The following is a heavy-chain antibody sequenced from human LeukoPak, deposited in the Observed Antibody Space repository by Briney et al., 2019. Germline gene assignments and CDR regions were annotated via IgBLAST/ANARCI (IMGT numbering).Heavy chain of an antibody. V-gene: IGHV3-48*03. CDR3: ARVVNYYYGMDV. CDR1: GFTFSSYE. CDR2: ISSSGSTI. J-gene: IGHJ6*02. Sequence: GGSLRLSCAASGFTFSSYEMNWVRQAPGKGLEWVSYISSSGSTIYYADSVKGRFTISRDNPKNSLYLQMSSLRAEDTAVYYCARVVNYYYGMDVWGQGTTVTVSS. D-gene: IGHD3-16*02.